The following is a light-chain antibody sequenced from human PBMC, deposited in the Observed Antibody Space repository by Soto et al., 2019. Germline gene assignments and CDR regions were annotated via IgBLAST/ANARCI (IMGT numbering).Light chain of an antibody. V-gene: IGKV3-20*01. CDR3: QQYGRSPPIT. J-gene: IGKJ5*01. CDR2: GAS. CDR1: QGVSSSY. Sequence: PGERATLSCRASQGVSSSYLAWYQQKHGQAPRLLIYGASSRATGIPDRFSGSGSGTDFTLTISRLEPEDFAVYYCQQYGRSPPITFGQGTRLEIK.